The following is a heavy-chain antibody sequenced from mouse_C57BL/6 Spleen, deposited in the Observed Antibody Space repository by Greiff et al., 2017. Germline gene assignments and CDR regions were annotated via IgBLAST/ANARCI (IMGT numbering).Heavy chain of an antibody. CDR3: ARRGWFDD. J-gene: IGHJ2*01. V-gene: IGHV1-42*01. Sequence: EVQLQQSGPELVKPGASVQISCKASGYSFTGYYMNWVKQSPEQSLEWIGEINPSTGGTTNNQKFKAKATLTVDKSSSTAYMQLKSLTAEDSAVYYCARRGWFDDWGQVTTLTVSS. CDR2: INPSTGGT. D-gene: IGHD3-3*01. CDR1: GYSFTGYY.